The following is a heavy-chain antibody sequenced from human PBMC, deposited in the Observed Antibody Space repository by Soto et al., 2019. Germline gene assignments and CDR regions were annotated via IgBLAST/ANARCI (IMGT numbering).Heavy chain of an antibody. Sequence: SETLSLTCAVYGGSLSGYYWSWIRQPPGKGLEWIGEINHSESTNYNPSLKSRVTISVDTSKNQFSLKLSSVTAADTAVYYCARRQTVIAAAEKNWFDPWGQGTLVTVSS. J-gene: IGHJ5*02. V-gene: IGHV4-34*01. CDR1: GGSLSGYY. CDR3: ARRQTVIAAAEKNWFDP. CDR2: INHSEST. D-gene: IGHD6-13*01.